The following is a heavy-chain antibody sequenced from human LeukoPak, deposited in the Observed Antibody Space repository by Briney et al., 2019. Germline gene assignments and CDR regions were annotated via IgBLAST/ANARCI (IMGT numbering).Heavy chain of an antibody. Sequence: GASVKVSCKASGYTFTSYGISWVRQAPGQGLEWMGWISAYNGNTNYAQKLQGRVTTTTDTSTSTAYMELRSLRSDDTAVYYCARTPVPYDFWSGYYTQNWFDPWGQGTLVTVSS. D-gene: IGHD3-3*01. CDR3: ARTPVPYDFWSGYYTQNWFDP. J-gene: IGHJ5*02. V-gene: IGHV1-18*01. CDR2: ISAYNGNT. CDR1: GYTFTSYG.